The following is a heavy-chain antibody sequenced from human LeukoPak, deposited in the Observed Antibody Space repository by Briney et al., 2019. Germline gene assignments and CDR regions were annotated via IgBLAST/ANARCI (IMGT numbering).Heavy chain of an antibody. CDR1: GFTFSDYH. CDR2: ISGSGDNT. D-gene: IGHD3-22*01. J-gene: IGHJ4*02. V-gene: IGHV3-23*01. CDR3: AKGSYYDSSGSFYFDY. Sequence: GGSLRLSCAASGFTFSDYHMNWVRQAPGKGLEWVSGISGSGDNTYYADSVKGRFTISRDNSKNTLYVQVNSLGTEDTAAYYCAKGSYYDSSGSFYFDYWGQGTLVTVSS.